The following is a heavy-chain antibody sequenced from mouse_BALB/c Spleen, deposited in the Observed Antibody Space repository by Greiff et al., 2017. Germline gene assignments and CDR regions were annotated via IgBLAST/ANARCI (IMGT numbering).Heavy chain of an antibody. V-gene: IGHV5-6-5*01. CDR2: TSSGGSN. CDR1: GFTFSSYA. Sequence: EVQRVESGGGLVKPGGSLKLSCAASGFTFSSYAMSWVRQTPEERLEWVASTSSGGSNYYPDSVMGRFTISRDNARNILYLQMRSLRSEDTAMYYCARGTTGWYFDVWGAGTTVTVSS. CDR3: ARGTTGWYFDV. D-gene: IGHD2-14*01. J-gene: IGHJ1*01.